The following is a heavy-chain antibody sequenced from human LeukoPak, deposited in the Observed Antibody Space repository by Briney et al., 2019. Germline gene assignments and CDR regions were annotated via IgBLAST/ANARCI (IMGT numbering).Heavy chain of an antibody. CDR2: ISAYNGNT. Sequence: ASVKVSCKASGYTFTSYGISWVRQAPGQGLEWMGWISAYNGNTNYAQKFQGRVTMTRDTSISTAYMELSRLRSDDTAVYYCARRWRNIAVAGTYNWFDPWGQGTLVTVSS. CDR3: ARRWRNIAVAGTYNWFDP. V-gene: IGHV1-18*01. CDR1: GYTFTSYG. D-gene: IGHD6-19*01. J-gene: IGHJ5*02.